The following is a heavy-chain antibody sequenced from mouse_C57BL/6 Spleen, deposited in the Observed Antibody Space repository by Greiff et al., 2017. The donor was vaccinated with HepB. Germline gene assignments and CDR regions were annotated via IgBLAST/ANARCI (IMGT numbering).Heavy chain of an antibody. CDR2: IDPSDSET. Sequence: QVQLQQPGAELVRPGSSVKLSCKASGYTFTSYWMHWVKQRPIQGLEWIGNIDPSDSETHYNQKFKDKSTLTVDNSSSTAYMQLSSLTSEDSAVYYCARSGIYDWFAYWGQGTLVTVSA. J-gene: IGHJ3*01. V-gene: IGHV1-52*01. D-gene: IGHD2-12*01. CDR3: ARSGIYDWFAY. CDR1: GYTFTSYW.